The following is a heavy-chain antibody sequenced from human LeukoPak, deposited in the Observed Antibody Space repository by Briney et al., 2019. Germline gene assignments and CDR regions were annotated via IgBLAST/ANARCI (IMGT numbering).Heavy chain of an antibody. CDR3: ARDDSGSYQDIYFEY. CDR2: ITAYSGNT. CDR1: GYTFSSYG. V-gene: IGHV1-18*01. J-gene: IGHJ4*02. D-gene: IGHD1-26*01. Sequence: ASVKVSCKASGYTFSSYGINWVRQAPGQGLEWMGWITAYSGNTNYAQKLQGRVTMTTDKSTSTAYMELRSLRSDDTAVYYCARDDSGSYQDIYFEYWGQGTLVTVSS.